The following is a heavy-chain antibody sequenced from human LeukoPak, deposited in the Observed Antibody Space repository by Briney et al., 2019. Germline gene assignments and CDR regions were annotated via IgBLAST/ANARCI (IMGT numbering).Heavy chain of an antibody. Sequence: SETLSLTCTVSGGSISNYYWSWIRQPPGKGLEWIGYIYYTGVTNYSPSLKRRLTISLDTAMKQFSLNLRSVTAADTAMYYCARGGSGYPLDYWGQGTLVTVSS. CDR1: GGSISNYY. CDR2: IYYTGVT. D-gene: IGHD3-22*01. CDR3: ARGGSGYPLDY. J-gene: IGHJ4*02. V-gene: IGHV4-59*01.